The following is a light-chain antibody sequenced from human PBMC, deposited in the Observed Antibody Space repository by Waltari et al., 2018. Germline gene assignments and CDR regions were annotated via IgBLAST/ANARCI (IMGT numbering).Light chain of an antibody. J-gene: IGLJ1*01. CDR1: SSAIGGYNY. CDR3: SSYTSTSTYV. CDR2: DVN. Sequence: QSALTQPASVSGSPGQSITISCTGTSSAIGGYNYVSWYQQHPGKGPKLMIYDVNNRPSWVSNRFSGSKSGNTASLTISGLQAEDEADYYCSSYTSTSTYVFGGGTKVTVL. V-gene: IGLV2-14*03.